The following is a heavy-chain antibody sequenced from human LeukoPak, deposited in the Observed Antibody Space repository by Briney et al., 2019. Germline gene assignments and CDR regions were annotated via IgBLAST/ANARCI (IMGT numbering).Heavy chain of an antibody. CDR1: GYTFTSYG. Sequence: GASVKVSCKASGYTFTSYGISWVRQAPGQGLEWMGIINPSGGSTSYAQKFQGRVTMTRDTSISTAYMELSRLRSDDTAVYYCARLRDGSTIWTSYFDYWGQGTLVTVSS. CDR2: INPSGGST. J-gene: IGHJ4*02. D-gene: IGHD5-24*01. CDR3: ARLRDGSTIWTSYFDY. V-gene: IGHV1-46*01.